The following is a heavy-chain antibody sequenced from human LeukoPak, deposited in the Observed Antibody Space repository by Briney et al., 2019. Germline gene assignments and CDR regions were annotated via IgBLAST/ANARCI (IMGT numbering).Heavy chain of an antibody. J-gene: IGHJ6*03. CDR3: ARDFSGYDSYYMDV. CDR2: IYYSGRT. Sequence: GSLRLSCAASGFTFDDYGMSWVRQAPGKGLEWIGYIYYSGRTNYNPSLKSRVTISVDTSKNQFSLKLSSVTAADTAVYYCARDFSGYDSYYMDVWGKGTTVTVSS. CDR1: GFTFDDYG. V-gene: IGHV4-59*01. D-gene: IGHD5-12*01.